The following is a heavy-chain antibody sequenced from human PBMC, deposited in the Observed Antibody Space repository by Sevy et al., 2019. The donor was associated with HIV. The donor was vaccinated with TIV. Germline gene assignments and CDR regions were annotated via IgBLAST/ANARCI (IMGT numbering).Heavy chain of an antibody. CDR2: IRYDGSDK. V-gene: IGHV3-30*02. J-gene: IGHJ4*02. Sequence: GGSLRLSCAASGFTFSNYGMHWVRQVPGKGLEWVTFIRYDGSDKYYAASVKGRFTICRDDSKNTLYLQMDSLRAEDTAIYYCAKDLAGPGRRYFDYWGQGTLVTVSS. D-gene: IGHD6-13*01. CDR3: AKDLAGPGRRYFDY. CDR1: GFTFSNYG.